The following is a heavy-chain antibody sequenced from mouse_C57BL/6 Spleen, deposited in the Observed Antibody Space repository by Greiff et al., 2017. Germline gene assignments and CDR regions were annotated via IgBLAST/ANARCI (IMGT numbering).Heavy chain of an antibody. CDR2: IWWDDDT. Sequence: QVTLKVSGPGILQPSQTLSLTCSFSGFSLSTFGMGVGWIRQPSGKGLEWLAHIWWDDDTYYNPALKSRLTISKATSKNQVFLKIANVDTAATATYYCARREHYDYERDFDYWGQGTTLTVSS. CDR1: GFSLSTFGMG. D-gene: IGHD2-4*01. J-gene: IGHJ2*01. CDR3: ARREHYDYERDFDY. V-gene: IGHV8-8*01.